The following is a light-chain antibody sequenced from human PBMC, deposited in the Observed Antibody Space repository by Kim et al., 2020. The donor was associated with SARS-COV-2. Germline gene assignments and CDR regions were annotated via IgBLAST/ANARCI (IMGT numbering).Light chain of an antibody. CDR1: QNITGW. CDR2: DAS. CDR3: QQYNAYRT. V-gene: IGKV1-5*01. Sequence: SASLGDRFTTTCRASQNITGWLAWYQQKPGKAPQLLSYDASNLEGGVPSRFSGSGSGTEFTVTISSLQPDDFATYCCQQYNAYRTFGQVTKVDIK. J-gene: IGKJ1*01.